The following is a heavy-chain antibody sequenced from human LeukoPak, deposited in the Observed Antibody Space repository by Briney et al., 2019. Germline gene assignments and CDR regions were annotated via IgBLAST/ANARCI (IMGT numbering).Heavy chain of an antibody. V-gene: IGHV1-8*01. CDR1: GYTFGRYD. CDR3: ARVVRGLGWFDP. Sequence: ASVKVSCKASGYTFGRYDINWVRQATGQGLEWMGWMNPNTGNTFYAQKFQGRVTMTRNTSISTAYMELSSLRSGDTAVYYCARVVRGLGWFDPWGQGTLVTVSS. D-gene: IGHD3-10*01. CDR2: MNPNTGNT. J-gene: IGHJ5*02.